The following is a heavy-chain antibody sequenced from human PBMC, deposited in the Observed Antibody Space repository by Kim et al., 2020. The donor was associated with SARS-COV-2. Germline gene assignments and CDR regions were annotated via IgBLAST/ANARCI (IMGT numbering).Heavy chain of an antibody. CDR1: GYTFTSYA. J-gene: IGHJ2*01. CDR3: ARDLVRDYYDSSGYYRTPPHWYFDL. CDR2: INAGNGNT. V-gene: IGHV1-3*01. D-gene: IGHD3-22*01. Sequence: ASVKVSCKASGYTFTSYAMHWVRQAPGQRLEWMGWINAGNGNTKYSQKFQGRVTITRDTSASTAYMELSSLRSEDTAVYYCARDLVRDYYDSSGYYRTPPHWYFDLWGRGTLVTVSS.